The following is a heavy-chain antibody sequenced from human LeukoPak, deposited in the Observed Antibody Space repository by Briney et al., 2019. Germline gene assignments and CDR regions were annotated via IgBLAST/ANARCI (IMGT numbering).Heavy chain of an antibody. CDR1: GGSVSSGSYY. CDR3: ARVGDGDLLDY. Sequence: PSETLSLTCTVSGGSVSSGSYYWSWIRQPPGKGLEWIGYIYYSGSTNYNPSLKSRVTISADTSKNQFSLKLSSVTAADTAVYYCARVGDGDLLDYWGQGTLVTVSS. J-gene: IGHJ4*02. V-gene: IGHV4-61*01. CDR2: IYYSGST. D-gene: IGHD4-17*01.